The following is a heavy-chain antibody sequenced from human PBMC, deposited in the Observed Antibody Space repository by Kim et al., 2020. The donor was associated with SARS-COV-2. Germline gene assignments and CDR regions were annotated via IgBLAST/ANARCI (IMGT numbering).Heavy chain of an antibody. Sequence: SETLSLTCAVSGGSISSSNWWSWVRQPPGKGLEWIGEIYHSGSTNYNPSLKSRVTISVDKSKNQFSLKLSSVTAADTAVYYCARSSRGSYYYYYGMDVWGQGTTVTVSS. J-gene: IGHJ6*02. D-gene: IGHD1-26*01. V-gene: IGHV4-4*02. CDR1: GGSISSSNW. CDR3: ARSSRGSYYYYYGMDV. CDR2: IYHSGST.